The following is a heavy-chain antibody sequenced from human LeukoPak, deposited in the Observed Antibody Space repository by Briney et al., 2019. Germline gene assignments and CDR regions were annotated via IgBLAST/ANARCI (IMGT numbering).Heavy chain of an antibody. CDR3: ARGRVPAALYYFDY. D-gene: IGHD2-2*01. J-gene: IGHJ4*02. V-gene: IGHV4-34*01. CDR2: INHSGST. Sequence: SETLSLTCAVYGGSFSGYYWSWIRQPPGKGLEWIGEINHSGSTNYNPSLKSRVTISVDTSKNQFSLKLSSVTAADTAVYYCARGRVPAALYYFDYWGQGTLVTVPS. CDR1: GGSFSGYY.